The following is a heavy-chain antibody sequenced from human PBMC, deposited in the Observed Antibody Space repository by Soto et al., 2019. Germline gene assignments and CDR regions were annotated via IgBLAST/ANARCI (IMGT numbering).Heavy chain of an antibody. D-gene: IGHD3-22*01. CDR3: AKDRMIRISVWDSFDV. CDR1: GFILNNYA. V-gene: IGHV3-23*01. J-gene: IGHJ3*01. CDR2: INIGGDDT. Sequence: GGSLRLSCAASGFILNNYAMTWVRQAPGKGLEWVSSINIGGDDTYYADYVKGRFIISRDNTKDTLYLQMNSLRAEDTAIYYCAKDRMIRISVWDSFDVWGQGKMVTVSS.